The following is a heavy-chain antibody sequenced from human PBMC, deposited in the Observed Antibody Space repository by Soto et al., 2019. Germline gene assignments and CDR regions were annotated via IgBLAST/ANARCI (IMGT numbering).Heavy chain of an antibody. V-gene: IGHV3-23*01. CDR2: ISGSGGGT. Sequence: EVQLLESGGGLVQPGGSLRLSCAASGFTFSNYAVTWVRQAPGKGLAGVSTISGSGGGTYYADAVKGRFTICRDNSKNALYLQMNSLRAEDTAVYYCAKDQGSSWSEIDYWGQGTLVTVSS. CDR1: GFTFSNYA. CDR3: AKDQGSSWSEIDY. J-gene: IGHJ4*02. D-gene: IGHD6-13*01.